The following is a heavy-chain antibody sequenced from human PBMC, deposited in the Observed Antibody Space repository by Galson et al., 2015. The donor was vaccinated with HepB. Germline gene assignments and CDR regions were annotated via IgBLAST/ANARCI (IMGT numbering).Heavy chain of an antibody. J-gene: IGHJ6*03. CDR2: INVHIGDT. CDR1: GYTFSNYG. D-gene: IGHD2-2*01. V-gene: IGHV1-18*01. CDR3: AKVGHFYQQRYFYYYMDV. Sequence: SVKVSCKASGYTFSNYGISWVRQAPGQGLEWMGWINVHIGDTNYAQNFQGRVTMTTDTSTSTAYMELRSLTSDDTAVYYCAKVGHFYQQRYFYYYMDVWGKGTTVTVSS.